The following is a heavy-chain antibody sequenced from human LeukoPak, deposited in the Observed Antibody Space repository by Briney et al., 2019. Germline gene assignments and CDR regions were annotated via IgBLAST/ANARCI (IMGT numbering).Heavy chain of an antibody. D-gene: IGHD5-18*01. CDR2: INHSGST. CDR3: ARGPRGTWIQLWKFDY. J-gene: IGHJ4*02. V-gene: IGHV4-34*01. CDR1: GGSFSGYY. Sequence: PSETLSLTCAVYGGSFSGYYWSWIRQPPGKGLEWIGEINHSGSTNYNPSLKSRVTISVDTSKNQFSLKLSSVTAADTAVYYCARGPRGTWIQLWKFDYWGQGTLVTVSS.